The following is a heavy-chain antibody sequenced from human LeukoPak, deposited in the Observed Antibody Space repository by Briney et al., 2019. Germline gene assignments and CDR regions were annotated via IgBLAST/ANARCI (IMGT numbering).Heavy chain of an antibody. J-gene: IGHJ4*02. D-gene: IGHD5-18*01. Sequence: ASVEVSCKASGYIFTNYDINWVRQATGQGLEWMGWMNPNSGNTGFAQKFQGRVTMTRNTSKSTAYMELSSLTSEDTAVYYCGRARGYSYGYSDYWGQGTLVTVSS. V-gene: IGHV1-8*01. CDR1: GYIFTNYD. CDR3: GRARGYSYGYSDY. CDR2: MNPNSGNT.